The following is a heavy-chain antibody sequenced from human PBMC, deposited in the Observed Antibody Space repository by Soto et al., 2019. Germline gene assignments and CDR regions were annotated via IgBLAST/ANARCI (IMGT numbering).Heavy chain of an antibody. J-gene: IGHJ6*02. CDR1: GFTFSSYS. D-gene: IGHD2-2*02. CDR2: ISSSSSYI. CDR3: ARGPRYCSSTSCYTAGMDV. V-gene: IGHV3-21*01. Sequence: EVQLVESGGGLVKPGGSLRLSCAASGFTFSSYSMNWVRQAPGKGLEWVSSISSSSSYIYYADSVKGRFTISRDNAKNSLYLQMNSLRAEDTAVYYCARGPRYCSSTSCYTAGMDVWGQGTTVTVSS.